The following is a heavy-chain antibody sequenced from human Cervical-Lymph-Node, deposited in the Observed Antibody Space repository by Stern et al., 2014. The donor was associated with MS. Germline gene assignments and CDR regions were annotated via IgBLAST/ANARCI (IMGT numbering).Heavy chain of an antibody. V-gene: IGHV1-18*01. CDR1: GYTFTSYG. CDR3: ARGLLGSENAFDI. CDR2: ISAYNGNT. Sequence: QVQLEESGAEVKKPSASVKVSCTASGYTFTSYGISWGRQAPGPGLELVGWISAYNGNTNYAQKLQGRVTMTTDTSTSTAYMELRSLRYDDTAEYDCARGLLGSENAFDIWGQGTMVTVSS. J-gene: IGHJ3*02. D-gene: IGHD2-15*01.